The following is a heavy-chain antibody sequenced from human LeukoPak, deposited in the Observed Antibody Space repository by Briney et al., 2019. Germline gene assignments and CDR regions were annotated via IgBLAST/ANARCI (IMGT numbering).Heavy chain of an antibody. CDR2: IYHSGST. D-gene: IGHD5-18*01. Sequence: SETLSLTCTVSGYSISSGYYWGWIRQPPGKGLEWIGSIYHSGSTYYNPSLKSRVTISVDTSKNQFSLKLSSVTAADTAVYYCARDQEGGYSYGYSFFWGQGTLVTVSS. J-gene: IGHJ4*02. CDR1: GYSISSGYY. CDR3: ARDQEGGYSYGYSFF. V-gene: IGHV4-38-2*02.